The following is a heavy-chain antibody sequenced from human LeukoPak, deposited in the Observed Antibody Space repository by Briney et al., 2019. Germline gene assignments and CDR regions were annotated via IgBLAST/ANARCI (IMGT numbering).Heavy chain of an antibody. V-gene: IGHV5-51*01. D-gene: IGHD3-9*01. Sequence: GESLKISCKGSGYNFTSYWISWVRQMPGKGLEWMGIIYPGDSDTRYSPSFQGRVTISADKSFSTAYLQWSSLKASDTAMYYCARHETGPYFDYWGQGTLVTVSS. CDR3: ARHETGPYFDY. CDR2: IYPGDSDT. CDR1: GYNFTSYW. J-gene: IGHJ4*02.